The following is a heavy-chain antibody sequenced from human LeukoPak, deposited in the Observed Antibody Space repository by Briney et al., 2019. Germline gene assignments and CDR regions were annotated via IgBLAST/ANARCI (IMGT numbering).Heavy chain of an antibody. V-gene: IGHV4-4*07. D-gene: IGHD5-12*01. Sequence: SETLSLTCTVSGGSISSYYWSWIRQPAGKGLEWIGRIYTGGSTNYNPSLKSRVTISVDTSKNQFSLKLRSVTAADTAVYYCARSGRGYSGYEDYWGQGTLVTVSS. CDR3: ARSGRGYSGYEDY. CDR1: GGSISSYY. CDR2: IYTGGST. J-gene: IGHJ4*02.